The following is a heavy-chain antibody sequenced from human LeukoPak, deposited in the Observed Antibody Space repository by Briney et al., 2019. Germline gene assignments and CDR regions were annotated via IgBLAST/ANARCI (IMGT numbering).Heavy chain of an antibody. CDR3: AKDLPPYYGMDV. V-gene: IGHV3-30*18. J-gene: IGHJ6*04. Sequence: GGSLRLSCAAPGFTFSSYGMHWVRQAPGKGLEWVAVISYDGSNKYYADSVKGRFTISRDNSKNTLYLQMNSLRAEDTAVYYCAKDLPPYYGMDVWGKGTTVTVSS. CDR1: GFTFSSYG. CDR2: ISYDGSNK.